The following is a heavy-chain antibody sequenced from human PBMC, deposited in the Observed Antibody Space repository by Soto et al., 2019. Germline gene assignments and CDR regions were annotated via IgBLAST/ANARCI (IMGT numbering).Heavy chain of an antibody. V-gene: IGHV3-23*01. D-gene: IGHD3-9*01. CDR2: ITGSGDDT. CDR1: GFTFSSHA. Sequence: EVQLLESGGDLVQPGGSLRLSCLASGFTFSSHAMSWVRQAPGKGLEWVSAITGSGDDTFYADSVKGRHTISRDNSKNTMYLQMNSLRVDDTAVYFCATTPQNTGYYHTWIGYWGQGTLVTVSS. CDR3: ATTPQNTGYYHTWIGY. J-gene: IGHJ4*02.